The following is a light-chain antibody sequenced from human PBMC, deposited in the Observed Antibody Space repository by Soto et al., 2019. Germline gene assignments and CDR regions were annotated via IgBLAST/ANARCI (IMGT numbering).Light chain of an antibody. V-gene: IGKV3-20*01. CDR2: GAP. CDR1: QSVSSSY. Sequence: EIVLTQSPGTLSLSPGERATLSCRASQSVSSSYLACYKQKPGQAPRLLIYGAPSRATGIPDRFSGSGSGTDFTLIISRLEPEDFAVYYCQQYGSSPQVYTFGQGTKLEIK. CDR3: QQYGSSPQVYT. J-gene: IGKJ2*01.